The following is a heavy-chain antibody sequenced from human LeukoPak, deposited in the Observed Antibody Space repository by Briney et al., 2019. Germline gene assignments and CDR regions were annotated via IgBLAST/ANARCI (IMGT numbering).Heavy chain of an antibody. CDR1: TFTLTSHG. V-gene: IGHV3-30*18. CDR2: ISYDGSNK. Sequence: GRSLTLSCAASTFTLTSHGMDCVRQAQGKGLDWEAVISYDGSNKYYADSAKGRFTISRDNSKNTLYLQMNRLRAEDTAVYYCAKDRKSYGDYEGGFDYWGQGTLVTVSS. CDR3: AKDRKSYGDYEGGFDY. J-gene: IGHJ4*02. D-gene: IGHD4-17*01.